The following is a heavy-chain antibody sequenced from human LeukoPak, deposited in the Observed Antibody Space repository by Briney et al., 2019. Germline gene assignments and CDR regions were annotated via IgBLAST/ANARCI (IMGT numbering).Heavy chain of an antibody. CDR2: ISGSGQYI. J-gene: IGHJ4*02. D-gene: IGHD6-19*01. CDR1: GFTFNSFT. Sequence: GGSLRLSCAASGFTFNSFTMNWVRQAPGKGLEWLSSISGSGQYIYYADSLKGRLTTSRDNAKDSLYLQLNSLRAEDTSVYYCARGGYNSAFLDSWGQGTLVSVS. CDR3: ARGGYNSAFLDS. V-gene: IGHV3-21*01.